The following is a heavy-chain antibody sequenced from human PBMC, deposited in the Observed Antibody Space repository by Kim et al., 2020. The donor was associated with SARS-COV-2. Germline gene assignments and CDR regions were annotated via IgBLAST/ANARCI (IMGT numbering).Heavy chain of an antibody. D-gene: IGHD3-22*01. V-gene: IGHV4-39*07. Sequence: NPALKSRVTISVDTSKNQFSLKLSSVTAADTDVYYCARDGGYYNYAFDIWGQGTMVTVSS. J-gene: IGHJ3*02. CDR3: ARDGGYYNYAFDI.